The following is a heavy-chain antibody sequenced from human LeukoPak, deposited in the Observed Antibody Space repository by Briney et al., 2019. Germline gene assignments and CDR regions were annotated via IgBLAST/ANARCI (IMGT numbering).Heavy chain of an antibody. D-gene: IGHD6-13*01. Sequence: PGGSLRLSCAASGFTFSSYSMNWVRQAPGKGLEWVSSISSSSYIYYADSVKGRFTISRDNAKNSLYLQMNSLRAEDTAVYYCARDTTLIAAAGLPFDYWGQGTLVTVSS. CDR2: ISSSSYI. CDR1: GFTFSSYS. CDR3: ARDTTLIAAAGLPFDY. J-gene: IGHJ4*02. V-gene: IGHV3-21*01.